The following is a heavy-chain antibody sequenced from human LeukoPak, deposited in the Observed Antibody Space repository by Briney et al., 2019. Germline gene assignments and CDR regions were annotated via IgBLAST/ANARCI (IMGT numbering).Heavy chain of an antibody. Sequence: SETLSLTCAVSGVSITSSNWWSWVRQPPGKGLEWIGEINHSGSTNYNPSLKSRVTISVDTSKNQFSLRLSTVTAADTAVYYCARARPLGYCSGGSCYSVYYYYYMDVWGKGTTVTVSS. J-gene: IGHJ6*03. V-gene: IGHV4-4*02. D-gene: IGHD2-15*01. CDR1: GVSITSSNW. CDR2: INHSGST. CDR3: ARARPLGYCSGGSCYSVYYYYYMDV.